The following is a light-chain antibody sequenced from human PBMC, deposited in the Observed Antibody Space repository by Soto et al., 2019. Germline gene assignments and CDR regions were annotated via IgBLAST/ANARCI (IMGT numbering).Light chain of an antibody. CDR3: QQYYSYPFT. Sequence: AIRMTQSPSSFSASTGARVTITCRASQGISSYLAWYQQKPGKAPKLLIYAASTLQSGDPSRFSGSGSATDFTLTISCLQSQDFATYYCQQYYSYPFTFGPGTKVDIK. CDR1: QGISSY. V-gene: IGKV1-8*01. CDR2: AAS. J-gene: IGKJ3*01.